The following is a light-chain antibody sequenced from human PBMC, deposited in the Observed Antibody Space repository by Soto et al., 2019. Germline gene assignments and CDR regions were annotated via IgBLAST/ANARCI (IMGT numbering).Light chain of an antibody. Sequence: QSVLTQPPSVSGAPGQRVTISCTGSGSNIGTHYDVHWYQQLPGTAPKLLIYGNSIRPSGVPDRFSGSKSGTSASLAITGLQAEDEADYYCQSYDSSLSVVIFGGGTKVTVL. J-gene: IGLJ2*01. CDR2: GNS. CDR1: GSNIGTHYD. V-gene: IGLV1-40*01. CDR3: QSYDSSLSVVI.